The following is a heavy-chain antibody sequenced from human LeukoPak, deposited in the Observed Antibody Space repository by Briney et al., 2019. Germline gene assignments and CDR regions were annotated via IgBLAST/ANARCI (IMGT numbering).Heavy chain of an antibody. J-gene: IGHJ6*02. V-gene: IGHV3-7*03. CDR1: AFIFSGHW. CDR3: ALGYSGYAARHYYYYGMDV. Sequence: GGSLRLSCEGSAFIFSGHWMNWVRQTPGKGLEWVASIKEDGRERQYVDSVKGRFSISRDNTKGSLFLQLNSLRAEDTAVYYCALGYSGYAARHYYYYGMDVWGQGTTVTVSS. CDR2: IKEDGRER. D-gene: IGHD5-12*01.